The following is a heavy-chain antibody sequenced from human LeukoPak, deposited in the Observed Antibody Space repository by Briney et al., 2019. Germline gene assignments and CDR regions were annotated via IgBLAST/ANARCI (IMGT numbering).Heavy chain of an antibody. CDR1: GGSISSSSYY. Sequence: SETLSLTCTVYGGSISSSSYYWGWIRQPPGKGLEWIGSVYYSGSTYYNPSLKSRVTISVDTSKNQFSLKLSSVTAADTAVYYCARQWIQLWLVDYWGQGTLVTVSS. CDR2: VYYSGST. CDR3: ARQWIQLWLVDY. D-gene: IGHD5-18*01. J-gene: IGHJ4*02. V-gene: IGHV4-39*01.